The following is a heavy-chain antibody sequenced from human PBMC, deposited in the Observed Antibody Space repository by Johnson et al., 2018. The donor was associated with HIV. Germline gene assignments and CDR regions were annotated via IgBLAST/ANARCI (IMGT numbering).Heavy chain of an antibody. Sequence: FSSYGMHWVRQAPGKGLEWVAFIHYDGSNKYYADSVKGRFTISRDNSKNTLYLQMNSLRAEETAVYYCAKGGRFDAFDIWGQGTMVTVSS. J-gene: IGHJ3*02. CDR1: FSSYG. D-gene: IGHD3-16*01. CDR2: IHYDGSNK. CDR3: AKGGRFDAFDI. V-gene: IGHV3-30*02.